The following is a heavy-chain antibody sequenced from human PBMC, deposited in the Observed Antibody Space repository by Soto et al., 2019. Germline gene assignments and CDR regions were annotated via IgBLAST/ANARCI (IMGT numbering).Heavy chain of an antibody. J-gene: IGHJ4*02. CDR1: EYTFTDYH. CDR2: INPKTGDT. Sequence: ASVKVSCKASEYTFTDYHLHWVRHVPGQGLEWMGWINPKTGDTNYTQKFQDCVTLTRDTSITTAYMEVNRLRSDDTAVYYCARGQWMVQPTEYYFDYWGQGALVTVSS. CDR3: ARGQWMVQPTEYYFDY. V-gene: IGHV1-2*04. D-gene: IGHD6-19*01.